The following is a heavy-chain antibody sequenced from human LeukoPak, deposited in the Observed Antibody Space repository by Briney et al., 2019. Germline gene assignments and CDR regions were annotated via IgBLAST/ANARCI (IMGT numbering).Heavy chain of an antibody. D-gene: IGHD3-10*01. V-gene: IGHV3-64D*06. Sequence: GGSLRLSCSASGFTFSRYAMHWVRQAPGKGLEYVSAISSNGGSTYYADSVKGRFTISRDNSRNTLHLQMSSLRVEDTAVYYCVKDSSSGSYFDYWGQGTLVTVPS. CDR1: GFTFSRYA. CDR3: VKDSSSGSYFDY. J-gene: IGHJ4*02. CDR2: ISSNGGST.